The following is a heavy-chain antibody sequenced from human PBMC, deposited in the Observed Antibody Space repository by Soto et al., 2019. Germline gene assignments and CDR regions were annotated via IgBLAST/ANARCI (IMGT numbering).Heavy chain of an antibody. J-gene: IGHJ4*02. CDR3: TTEYGDYMKRCYFDF. V-gene: IGHV3-15*01. CDR2: IKSKTDGGTA. CDR1: GFTFSNAW. Sequence: EVQLVESGGDLVKPGGSLRLSCAASGFTFSNAWMTWVRQAPGKGLEWVGRIKSKTDGGTADYLAPVRGRFTISRDDSQNMLYLQMNGLKTDDTAVYYCTTEYGDYMKRCYFDFWGRGTLVTVSS. D-gene: IGHD4-17*01.